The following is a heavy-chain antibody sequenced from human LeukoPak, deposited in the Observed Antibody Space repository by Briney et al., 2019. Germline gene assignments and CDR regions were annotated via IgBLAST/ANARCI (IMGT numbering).Heavy chain of an antibody. CDR3: ASLTTADAFDI. J-gene: IGHJ3*02. CDR2: IYYSGST. CDR1: GGSISSSSYY. D-gene: IGHD3-22*01. V-gene: IGHV4-39*07. Sequence: RPSETLSLTCTVSGGSISSSSYYWGWIRQPPGKGLEWIGSIYYSGSTYYNPSLKSRVTISVDTSKNQFSLKVSSVTAADTAVYYCASLTTADAFDIWGQGTMVTVSS.